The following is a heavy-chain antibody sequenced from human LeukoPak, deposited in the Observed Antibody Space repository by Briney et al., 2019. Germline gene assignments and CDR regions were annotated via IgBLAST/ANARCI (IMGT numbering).Heavy chain of an antibody. CDR2: ISSSSSYI. Sequence: GGSLRLSCAASGFTFSSYSMNWVRQATGKGLEWVSSISSSSSYIYYADSVKGRFTISRDNVKNSLYLQMNSLRAEDTAVYYCARDRIVVVPAAMGYWGQGTLVTVSS. CDR3: ARDRIVVVPAAMGY. CDR1: GFTFSSYS. V-gene: IGHV3-21*01. D-gene: IGHD2-2*01. J-gene: IGHJ4*02.